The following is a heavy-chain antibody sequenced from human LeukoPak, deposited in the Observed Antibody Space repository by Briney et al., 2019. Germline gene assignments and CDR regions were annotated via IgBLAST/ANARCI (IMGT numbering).Heavy chain of an antibody. J-gene: IGHJ5*02. CDR3: AKDLVTPFDP. CDR2: ISGSGGST. CDR1: GFTFSNYA. V-gene: IGHV3-23*01. Sequence: GGSLRLSCAASGFTFSNYAMSRVRQAPGKGLEWVSTISGSGGSTYYADSVKGRFTISRDNSKNTLYLHMNSLRAEDTAVYYCAKDLVTPFDPWGQGTLVTVSS. D-gene: IGHD2-21*02.